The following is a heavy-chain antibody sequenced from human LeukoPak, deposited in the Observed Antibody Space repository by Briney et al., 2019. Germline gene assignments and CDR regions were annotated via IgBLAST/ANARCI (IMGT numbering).Heavy chain of an antibody. D-gene: IGHD4-17*01. V-gene: IGHV1-18*03. CDR1: NYTFTNYG. Sequence: ASVKVSCKASNYTFTNYGVTWVRQAPGQGLEWMGWINTDDGNTNYAQKFQGRVTMTTDTSTSTAYMELRSLRSEDMAVYYCARDRAPKTVTSEVDAFDIWGQGTMVTVSS. J-gene: IGHJ3*02. CDR3: ARDRAPKTVTSEVDAFDI. CDR2: INTDDGNT.